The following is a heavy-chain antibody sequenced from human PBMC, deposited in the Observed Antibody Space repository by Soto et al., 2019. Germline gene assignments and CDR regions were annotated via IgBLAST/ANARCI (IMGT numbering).Heavy chain of an antibody. J-gene: IGHJ5*02. CDR1: GGSISSGGYY. Sequence: PSETLSLTCTVSGGSISSGGYYWSWIRQHPGKGLEWIGYIYYSGSTYYNPSLKSRVTISVDTSKNQFSLKLSSVTAADTAVYYCAREGYYGSGQWFDPWGQGTLVTVSS. CDR3: AREGYYGSGQWFDP. V-gene: IGHV4-31*03. CDR2: IYYSGST. D-gene: IGHD3-10*01.